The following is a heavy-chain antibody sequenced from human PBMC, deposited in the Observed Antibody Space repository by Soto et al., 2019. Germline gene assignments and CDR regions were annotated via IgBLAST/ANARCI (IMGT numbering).Heavy chain of an antibody. J-gene: IGHJ1*01. Sequence: PSETLSLTCAVYGGSFSGYSWTWIRQSPEKGLEWLGQINDGGSAVYNPSLKSRISISVGSSNNQFFLDLSSVTAADTAVYYCARSRTTVTPSGFQHWGQGTLVTVSS. CDR2: INDGGSA. V-gene: IGHV4-34*10. CDR3: ARSRTTVTPSGFQH. CDR1: GGSFSGYS. D-gene: IGHD4-17*01.